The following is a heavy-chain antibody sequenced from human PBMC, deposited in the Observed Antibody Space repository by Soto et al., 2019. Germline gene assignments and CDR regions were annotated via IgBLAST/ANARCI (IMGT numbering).Heavy chain of an antibody. D-gene: IGHD3-10*01. J-gene: IGHJ4*02. CDR1: GFTFSSYA. CDR3: AKAPSLLWFGELGYFDY. CDR2: ISGSGGST. Sequence: PGGSLRLSCAASGFTFSSYAMSWVRQAPGKGLEWVSAISGSGGSTYYADSVKGRFTISRDNSKSTLYLQMNSLRAEDTAVYYCAKAPSLLWFGELGYFDYWGREPWSPSPQ. V-gene: IGHV3-23*01.